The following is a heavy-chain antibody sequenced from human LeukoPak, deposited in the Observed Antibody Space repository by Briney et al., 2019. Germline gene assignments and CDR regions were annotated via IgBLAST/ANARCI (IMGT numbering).Heavy chain of an antibody. CDR1: GYTFTSFG. J-gene: IGHJ4*02. CDR2: ISAYNGNT. CDR3: ARGEISYDYVWGSYRLKYFDY. D-gene: IGHD3-16*02. V-gene: IGHV1-18*01. Sequence: ASVKVSCKASGYTFTSFGISWVRQAPGQGLEWMGWISAYNGNTNYAQKLQGRVTMTTDTSTSTAYMELRSLRSDDTAVYYCARGEISYDYVWGSYRLKYFDYWGQGTLVTVSS.